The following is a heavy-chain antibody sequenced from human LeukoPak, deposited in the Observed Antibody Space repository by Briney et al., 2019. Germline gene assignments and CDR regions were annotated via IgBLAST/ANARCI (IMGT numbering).Heavy chain of an antibody. CDR3: ARDYGSGIDC. CDR1: GLTFSSYG. D-gene: IGHD3-10*01. CDR2: IWCDGSNK. Sequence: GGSLRLSCTASGLTFSSYGMHWVRQAPGKGLEWVALIWCDGSNKYYADSVKGRFTISRDNSKDTLYLQMNSLRAEDTAVYYCARDYGSGIDCWGQGTLVTVSS. V-gene: IGHV3-33*01. J-gene: IGHJ4*02.